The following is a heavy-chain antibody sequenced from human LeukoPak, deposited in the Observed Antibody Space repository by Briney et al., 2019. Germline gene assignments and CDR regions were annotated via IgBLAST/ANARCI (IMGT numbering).Heavy chain of an antibody. Sequence: GSLRLSCAASGFSFSAYIMNWVRQAPGKGLEWVSSISSNSYYIYYADSVRGRFSISRDNAKNSVFLQMSSLRAEDTAVYYCARWLVGALKPGAFDVWGQGTMVTVSS. J-gene: IGHJ3*01. CDR1: GFSFSAYI. CDR3: ARWLVGALKPGAFDV. CDR2: ISSNSYYI. V-gene: IGHV3-21*01. D-gene: IGHD1-26*01.